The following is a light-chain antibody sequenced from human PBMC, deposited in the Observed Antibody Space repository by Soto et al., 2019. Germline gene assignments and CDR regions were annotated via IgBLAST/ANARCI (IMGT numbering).Light chain of an antibody. CDR3: QQYDSSPRT. CDR1: ENVRTF. J-gene: IGKJ1*01. CDR2: GAS. V-gene: IGKV3-20*01. Sequence: EVVLTQSPATLSLSPGERATLSCRASENVRTFVDWYQQKPGQAPRLLISGASSRAADIPDRFSGSGSGTDFTLTINRLEPEDFAVYYCQQYDSSPRTFGQGTKVDIK.